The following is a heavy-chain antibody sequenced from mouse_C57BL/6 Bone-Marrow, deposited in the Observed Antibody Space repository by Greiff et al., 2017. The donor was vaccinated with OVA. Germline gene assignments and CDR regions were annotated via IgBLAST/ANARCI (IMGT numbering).Heavy chain of an antibody. V-gene: IGHV1-26*01. J-gene: IGHJ3*01. D-gene: IGHD1-1*01. Sequence: EVQLQQSGPELVKPGASVKISCKASGYTFTDYYMNWVKQSHGQSLEWIGDINPNNGGTSYNQKFKGKATLTVDKSSSTAYMELRSLTSEDSAVYYGARGNYYGSSPFAYCGQGTLVTVSA. CDR1: GYTFTDYY. CDR2: INPNNGGT. CDR3: ARGNYYGSSPFAY.